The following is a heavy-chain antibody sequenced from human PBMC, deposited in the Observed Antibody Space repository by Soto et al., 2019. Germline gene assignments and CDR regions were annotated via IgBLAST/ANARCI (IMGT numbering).Heavy chain of an antibody. CDR1: GGAFSSYT. J-gene: IGHJ3*01. V-gene: IGHV1-46*01. Sequence: ASVKVSCKASGGAFSSYTISWVRQAPGQGLEWMGIINPSGGSTSYAQKFQGRVTMTRDTSTSTAYMELSSLRSEDTSVYYCARGLRQIPTTEDDDAFDFWGQGTMVTVSS. D-gene: IGHD2-2*02. CDR2: INPSGGST. CDR3: ARGLRQIPTTEDDDAFDF.